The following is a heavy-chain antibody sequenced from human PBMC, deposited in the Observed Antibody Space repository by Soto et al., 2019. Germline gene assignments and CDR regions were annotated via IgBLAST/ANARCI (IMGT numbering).Heavy chain of an antibody. CDR1: GFTFSSYA. CDR3: AKVAYYDSSGYRYYFDY. D-gene: IGHD3-22*01. J-gene: IGHJ4*02. V-gene: IGHV3-23*01. CDR2: IXGSGGST. Sequence: EVQLLESGGGLVQPGGSLRLSCAASGFTFSSYAMSWVRQAPGKGLEWVSAIXGSGGSTYYADSVKGRFTISRDNSKNTLYLQMNSLRAEDTAVYYCAKVAYYDSSGYRYYFDYWGQGTLVTVSS.